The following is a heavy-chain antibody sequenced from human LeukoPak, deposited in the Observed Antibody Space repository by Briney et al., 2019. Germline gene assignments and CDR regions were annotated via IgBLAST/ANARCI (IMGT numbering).Heavy chain of an antibody. CDR1: GFTFYGYA. CDR3: TKGAPYFDD. Sequence: QAGGSLRFSCAASGFTFYGYALHWVRQAPGKGLEWVSGITWNSAGIGYADSVKGRFTISRDNAKNSLYLQMNSLRPEDTAFYYCTKGAPYFDDWGQGTLVTVSS. J-gene: IGHJ4*02. CDR2: ITWNSAGI. V-gene: IGHV3-9*01. D-gene: IGHD1-26*01.